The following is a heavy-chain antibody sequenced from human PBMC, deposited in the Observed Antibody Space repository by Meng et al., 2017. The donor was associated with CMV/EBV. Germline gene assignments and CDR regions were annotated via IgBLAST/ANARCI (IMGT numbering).Heavy chain of an antibody. Sequence: GESLKISCAASGFTFSSYSMHWVRQAPGKGLELVAVISYDGSNKYYADSVKGRFTISRDNSKNTLYLQMNSLRAEDTSVYYCARDCLDGVRGSCSYYYYYGMDVWGQGTTVTVSS. CDR3: ARDCLDGVRGSCSYYYYYGMDV. D-gene: IGHD2-15*01. V-gene: IGHV3-30*04. CDR1: GFTFSSYS. CDR2: ISYDGSNK. J-gene: IGHJ6*02.